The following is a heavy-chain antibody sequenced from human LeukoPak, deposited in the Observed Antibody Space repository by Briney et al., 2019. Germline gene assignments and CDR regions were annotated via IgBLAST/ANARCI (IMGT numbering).Heavy chain of an antibody. CDR1: GGSVSSGPHY. J-gene: IGHJ4*02. Sequence: SETLSLICTVSGGSVSSGPHYWSWLRQPPGKGLEWIAYIHYSGSTKYNPSLKSRLTISLDTSKNQFSLHLTSVTAADTAVYFCARTWDYWGQGILVTVSS. CDR3: ARTWDY. V-gene: IGHV4-61*01. CDR2: IHYSGST.